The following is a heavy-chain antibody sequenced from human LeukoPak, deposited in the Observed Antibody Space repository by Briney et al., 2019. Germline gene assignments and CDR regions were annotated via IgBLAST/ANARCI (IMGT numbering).Heavy chain of an antibody. CDR3: ARDGDYYGSRSYRDGFDI. V-gene: IGHV3-43*01. CDR1: GFMFEDYS. D-gene: IGHD3-10*01. J-gene: IGHJ3*02. Sequence: PGGSLRLSCAASGFMFEDYSMHWVRQAPGKGLEWVSVISWDGGSKYYADSVQGRFTISRDNAKNSLYLQMNSLRAEDTAVYYCARDGDYYGSRSYRDGFDIWGQGTMVTVSS. CDR2: ISWDGGSK.